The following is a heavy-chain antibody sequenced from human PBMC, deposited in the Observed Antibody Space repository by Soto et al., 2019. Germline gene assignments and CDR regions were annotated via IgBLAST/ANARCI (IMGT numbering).Heavy chain of an antibody. J-gene: IGHJ4*02. CDR3: ARGPLVVLNYFES. CDR1: GGTFRNYH. V-gene: IGHV1-69*02. Sequence: QVQLVQSGTEVKKPGSSVKVSCKASGGTFRNYHINWVRQAPGQGLEWMGSIFPLTDIPDDAQNFQARLTISADKSTSTAFTELSRLTSDDTAMDFCARGPLVVLNYFESWGQGTLVTVSS. CDR2: IFPLTDIP.